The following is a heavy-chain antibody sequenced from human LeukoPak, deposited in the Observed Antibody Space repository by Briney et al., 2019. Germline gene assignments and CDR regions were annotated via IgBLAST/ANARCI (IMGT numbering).Heavy chain of an antibody. CDR2: ISGSGGST. D-gene: IGHD1-1*01. CDR1: GFTFSSYA. J-gene: IGHJ4*02. V-gene: IGHV3-23*01. CDR3: AKETGTTGTTWDY. Sequence: SLRLSCTASGFTFSSYAMSWVRQAPGKGLEWVSAISGSGGSTYYADSVKGRFTISRDNSNNTLYLQMNSLRPEDTAVYYSAKETGTTGTTWDYWGQGTLVTVSS.